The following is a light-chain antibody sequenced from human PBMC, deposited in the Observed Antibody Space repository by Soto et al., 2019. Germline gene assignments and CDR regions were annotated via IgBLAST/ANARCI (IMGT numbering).Light chain of an antibody. J-gene: IGLJ2*01. CDR2: VNS. V-gene: IGLV1-40*01. Sequence: QSVLTQPPSVSGAPGQRVTISCSGSSSNIGAGYDVHWYQQLPGTAPKRLIYVNSNRPSGVPDRVSGSKSGTSAALAITGLHAEDEADYSCQSYDSSLSAVVFGGGTKLTVL. CDR1: SSNIGAGYD. CDR3: QSYDSSLSAVV.